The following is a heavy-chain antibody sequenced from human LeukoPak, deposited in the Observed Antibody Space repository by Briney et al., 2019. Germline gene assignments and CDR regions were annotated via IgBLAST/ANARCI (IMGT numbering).Heavy chain of an antibody. J-gene: IGHJ4*02. CDR2: IYYSGST. CDR3: ARQWYYYSIDS. V-gene: IGHV4-59*08. D-gene: IGHD3-22*01. Sequence: SETLSLTCTVSGGSISSYYWSWIRQPPGKGLEGIGYIYYSGSTNYNPSLKSRITISIDTSKNQFSLRLSSVTAADTAMYYCARQWYYYSIDSWGQGTLVTVSS. CDR1: GGSISSYY.